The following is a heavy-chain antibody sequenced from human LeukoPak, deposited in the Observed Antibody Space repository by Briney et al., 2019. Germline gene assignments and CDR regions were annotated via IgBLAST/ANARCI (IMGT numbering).Heavy chain of an antibody. CDR1: GFTFSNYA. D-gene: IGHD3-10*01. J-gene: IGHJ4*02. V-gene: IGHV3-30*04. CDR3: ARGRSGSHHFDS. Sequence: GGSLRLSCAASGFTFSNYAMHWVRQAQGKGLEWVAIISYDGSNKYYADSVKGRFIISRDNSKNTLYLQMNSLRADDTAVYYCARGRSGSHHFDSWGQGTLVTVPS. CDR2: ISYDGSNK.